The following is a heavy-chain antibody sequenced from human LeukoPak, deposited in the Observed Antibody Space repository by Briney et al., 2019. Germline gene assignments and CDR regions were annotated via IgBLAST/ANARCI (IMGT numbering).Heavy chain of an antibody. D-gene: IGHD2-2*01. Sequence: SETLSLTCTVSGGSISSYYWVWIRQPPGKGLEWIGSLYYSGSTYYNPSLKSRVTISVDKSKNQFSLKLSSVTAADTAVYYCASDFEGTSGLFDYWGQGTLVTVSS. CDR1: GGSISSYY. CDR3: ASDFEGTSGLFDY. V-gene: IGHV4-39*07. CDR2: LYYSGST. J-gene: IGHJ4*02.